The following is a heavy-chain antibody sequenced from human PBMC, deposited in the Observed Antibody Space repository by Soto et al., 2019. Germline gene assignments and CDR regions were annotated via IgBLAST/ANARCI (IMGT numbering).Heavy chain of an antibody. J-gene: IGHJ6*02. CDR3: ARDVSSGGLGDYYYGMDV. CDR1: GYSISSGYY. CDR2: IYHSGST. V-gene: IGHV4-38-2*01. Sequence: SETLSLTCAVSGYSISSGYYWGWIRQPPGKGLEWIGSIYHSGSTYYNPSLKSRVTISVDTSKNQFSLKLSSVTAADTAVYYCARDVSSGGLGDYYYGMDVWGQGTTVTVSS. D-gene: IGHD6-19*01.